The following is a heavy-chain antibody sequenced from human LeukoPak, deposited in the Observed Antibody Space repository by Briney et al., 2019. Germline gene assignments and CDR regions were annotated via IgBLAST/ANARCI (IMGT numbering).Heavy chain of an antibody. J-gene: IGHJ4*02. Sequence: SETLSLTCTVSGYSISSGYYWGWIGQPPGRGLEWIGSIYHSGSTYYNPSLKSRVTISVDTSKNQCSLKLSSVTAADTAVYYCAAGSDYWGQGTLVTVSS. CDR2: IYHSGST. V-gene: IGHV4-38-2*02. D-gene: IGHD6-13*01. CDR3: AAGSDY. CDR1: GYSISSGYY.